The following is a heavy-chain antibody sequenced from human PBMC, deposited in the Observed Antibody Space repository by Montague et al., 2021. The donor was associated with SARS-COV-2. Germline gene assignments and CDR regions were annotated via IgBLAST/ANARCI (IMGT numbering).Heavy chain of an antibody. CDR3: ARREYSYGWGD. CDR1: GGPISGSSDY. D-gene: IGHD5-18*01. J-gene: IGHJ4*02. V-gene: IGHV4-39*01. Sequence: SETLSLTCTVTGGPISGSSDYWGWIRQFPGKGLEWIASVDYSGNTYYSPSLKSRLTISVDTSKNQFSLKLNSVTAADTALYYCARREYSYGWGDWGQGTLVTVSS. CDR2: VDYSGNT.